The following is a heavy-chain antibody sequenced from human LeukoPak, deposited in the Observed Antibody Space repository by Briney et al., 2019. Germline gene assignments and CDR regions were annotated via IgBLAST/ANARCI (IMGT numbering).Heavy chain of an antibody. D-gene: IGHD6-19*01. CDR2: ISSGGGGT. V-gene: IGHV3-23*01. J-gene: IGHJ4*02. Sequence: GGSLRLSCAASGFTFSSYAMSWVRQAPGKGLEWVSAISSGGGGTYYADSVKGRFTISRDNSKNTLYLQMNSLRAEDTAVYYCAKTGAVAGVRTSYFDYWGQGTLVTVSS. CDR3: AKTGAVAGVRTSYFDY. CDR1: GFTFSSYA.